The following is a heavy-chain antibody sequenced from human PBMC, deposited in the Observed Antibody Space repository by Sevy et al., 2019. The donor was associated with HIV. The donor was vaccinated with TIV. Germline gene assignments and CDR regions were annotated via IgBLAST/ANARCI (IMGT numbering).Heavy chain of an antibody. V-gene: IGHV3-33*01. CDR1: GFTFSTYG. D-gene: IGHD2-21*01. CDR2: IWFDGSNT. CDR3: ARDLEFYDCGDYEPAFMRDY. J-gene: IGHJ4*02. Sequence: GGSLRLSCAASGFTFSTYGMHWVRQAPGKGLEWVAVIWFDGSNTYYADSVKGRFTISRDIAKNTLHLKMNSLRAKDTAVYYCARDLEFYDCGDYEPAFMRDYWGQGTLVTVSS.